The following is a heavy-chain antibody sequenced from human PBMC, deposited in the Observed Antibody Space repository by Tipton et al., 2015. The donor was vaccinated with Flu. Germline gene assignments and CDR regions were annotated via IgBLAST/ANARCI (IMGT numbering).Heavy chain of an antibody. CDR2: IYSSGST. CDR1: GGSISSYY. Sequence: TLSLTCTVSGGSISSYYWSWIRQPAGMELEWNGRIYSSGSTTYNLTLKSRVTMSVDTSKSQFSLEFMSVTAAATEVYYWGRGSGSGTNMIFDYWGQGTLVTVTS. D-gene: IGHD3-10*01. V-gene: IGHV4-4*07. CDR3: GRGSGSGTNMIFDY. J-gene: IGHJ4*02.